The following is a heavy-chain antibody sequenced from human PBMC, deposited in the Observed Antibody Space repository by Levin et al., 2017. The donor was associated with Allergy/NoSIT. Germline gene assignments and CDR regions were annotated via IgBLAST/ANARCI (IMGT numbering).Heavy chain of an antibody. CDR3: VRDYGVGDADNHDGFDY. V-gene: IGHV3-30*04. J-gene: IGHJ4*02. D-gene: IGHD3-3*01. CDR2: ISFDGSQK. Sequence: GGSLRLSCAVSGFTFSVFAMQWVRQAPGKGLEWVAAISFDGSQKYYADSVKGRFTVSRDNSERTVYLEMNGLRPDDTSVYYCVRDYGVGDADNHDGFDYWGQGTLVTVSS. CDR1: GFTFSVFA.